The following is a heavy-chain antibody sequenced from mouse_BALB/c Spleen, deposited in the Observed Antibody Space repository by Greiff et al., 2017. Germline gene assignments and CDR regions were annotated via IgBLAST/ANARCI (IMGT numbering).Heavy chain of an antibody. V-gene: IGHV1S22*01. D-gene: IGHD1-1*01. CDR3: TRTPTPSSYGGCAY. CDR1: GYTFTSYW. J-gene: IGHJ3*01. CDR2: IYPGSGST. Sequence: LQQPGSELVRPGASVKLSCKASGYTFTSYWMHWVQQRPGQGLEWIGNIYPGSGSTNYDEKFTSKATLTVDTSSSTAYMQLSSLTSEDSAVYYCTRTPTPSSYGGCAYWGQGTLVTVSA.